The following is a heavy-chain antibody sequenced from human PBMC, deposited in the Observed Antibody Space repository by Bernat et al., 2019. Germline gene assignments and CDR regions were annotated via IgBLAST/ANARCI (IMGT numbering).Heavy chain of an antibody. CDR3: ARAYYDSGGLRLPEGSYYYGMDV. CDR2: INHSGST. V-gene: IGHV4-34*01. Sequence: QVQLQQWGAGLLKPSETLSLTCAVYGGSFSGYYWSWIRQPPGKGLEWIGEINHSGSTNYNPSLKSRVTMSVDRSEDRFSLKLSSVTAADTAVYYCARAYYDSGGLRLPEGSYYYGMDVWGQGTTVTVSS. J-gene: IGHJ6*02. CDR1: GGSFSGYY. D-gene: IGHD3-22*01.